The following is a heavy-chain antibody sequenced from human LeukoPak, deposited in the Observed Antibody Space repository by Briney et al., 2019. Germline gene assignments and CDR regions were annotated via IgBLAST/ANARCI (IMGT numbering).Heavy chain of an antibody. CDR2: LRYDGSNK. CDR3: AKEYDILTGYYASDI. D-gene: IGHD3-9*01. J-gene: IGHJ3*02. CDR1: GFTFSSYG. Sequence: GGSLRLSCGASGFTFSSYGMHWVRQAPGKGLEWVAFLRYDGSNKYYADSVKGRFTISRDNSKNTLYLQMNSLRAEDTAMYYCAKEYDILTGYYASDIWGQGTMVTVSS. V-gene: IGHV3-30*02.